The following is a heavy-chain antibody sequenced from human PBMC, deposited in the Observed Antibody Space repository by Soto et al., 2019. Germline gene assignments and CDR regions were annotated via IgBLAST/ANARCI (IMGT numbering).Heavy chain of an antibody. D-gene: IGHD3-22*01. CDR3: AKDYYDSSGYGIPVGYFDL. CDR1: GFTFSSYA. Sequence: EVQLLESGGGLVQPGGSLRLSCAASGFTFSSYAMSWVRQAPGKGLEWVSAISGSGGSTYYADSVKGRFTISRDNSKNTLYLQMNSLRAEDTAVYFCAKDYYDSSGYGIPVGYFDLWGRGTLVTVSS. V-gene: IGHV3-23*01. CDR2: ISGSGGST. J-gene: IGHJ2*01.